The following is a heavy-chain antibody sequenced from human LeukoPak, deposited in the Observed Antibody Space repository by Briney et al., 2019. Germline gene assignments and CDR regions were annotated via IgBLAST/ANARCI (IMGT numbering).Heavy chain of an antibody. V-gene: IGHV3-21*01. Sequence: GGSLRLSCAASEFTFSSYGMNWVRQAPGRGLEWVSSITSGSSYIYYADSVKGRFTISRDNAKNSLYLQMNRLRAEDTAVYYCARARPGSWYVDYWGQGTLVTVSS. CDR3: ARARPGSWYVDY. CDR1: EFTFSSYG. J-gene: IGHJ4*02. CDR2: ITSGSSYI. D-gene: IGHD6-13*01.